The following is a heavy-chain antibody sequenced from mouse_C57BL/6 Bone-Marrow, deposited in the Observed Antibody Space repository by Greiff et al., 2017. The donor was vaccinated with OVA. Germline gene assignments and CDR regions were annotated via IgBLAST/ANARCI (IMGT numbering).Heavy chain of an antibody. J-gene: IGHJ1*03. Sequence: EVKLVESGGGLVKPGGSLKLSCAASGFTFSSYAMSWVRQTPEKRLEWVATISDGGSYTYYPDNVKGRFTISRDNAKNNLYLQMSHLKSEDTAMYYCARDYYSNYVWYFDVWGTGTTVTVSS. CDR1: GFTFSSYA. V-gene: IGHV5-4*01. D-gene: IGHD2-5*01. CDR2: ISDGGSYT. CDR3: ARDYYSNYVWYFDV.